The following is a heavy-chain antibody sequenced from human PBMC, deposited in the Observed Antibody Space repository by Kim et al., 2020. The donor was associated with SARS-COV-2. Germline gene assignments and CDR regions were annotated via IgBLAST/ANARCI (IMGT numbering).Heavy chain of an antibody. D-gene: IGHD2-15*01. Sequence: GGSLRLSCAASGFTFGDYAMHWVRQAPGKGLEWVSGISWNSGSIGYADSVKGRFTISRDNAKNSLYLQMNSLRAEDTALYYCAKDIGYCSGGSCYAHQYYYYYYGMDVWGQGTTVTVSS. J-gene: IGHJ6*02. CDR2: ISWNSGSI. CDR1: GFTFGDYA. CDR3: AKDIGYCSGGSCYAHQYYYYYYGMDV. V-gene: IGHV3-9*01.